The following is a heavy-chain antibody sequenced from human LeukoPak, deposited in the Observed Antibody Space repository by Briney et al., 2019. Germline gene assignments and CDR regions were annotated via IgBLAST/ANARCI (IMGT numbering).Heavy chain of an antibody. J-gene: IGHJ4*02. V-gene: IGHV3-23*01. CDR2: ISGSGGST. Sequence: GGSLRLSCAASGFTFSSYAMSWVRQAPGKGLEWVSAISGSGGSTYYADSVKGRFTISRDNAKNSLYLQMNSLRAEDTAVYYCARDDTYYYGNFDYWGQGTLVTVSS. CDR1: GFTFSSYA. D-gene: IGHD3-10*01. CDR3: ARDDTYYYGNFDY.